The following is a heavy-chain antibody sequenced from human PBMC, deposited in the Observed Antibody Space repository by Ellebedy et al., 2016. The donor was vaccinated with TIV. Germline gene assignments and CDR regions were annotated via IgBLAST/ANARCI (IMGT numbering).Heavy chain of an antibody. CDR3: ARWDMVLTGYYTYYFDY. CDR1: GASVSSNNW. Sequence: SETLSLXXAVSGASVSSNNWWSWVRQPPGKGLEWIGDVFHTGRTNYSPSLKSRVTISVEKSKNQFSLKLNSVTAADTAVYYCARWDMVLTGYYTYYFDYWGQGTLVTVSS. D-gene: IGHD3-9*01. V-gene: IGHV4-4*02. CDR2: VFHTGRT. J-gene: IGHJ4*02.